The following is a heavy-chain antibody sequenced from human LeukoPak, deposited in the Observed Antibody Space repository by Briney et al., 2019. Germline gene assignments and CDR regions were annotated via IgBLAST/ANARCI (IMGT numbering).Heavy chain of an antibody. CDR3: AKRAHSGSYYTAFDV. D-gene: IGHD1-26*01. CDR2: ISGSGGTT. Sequence: GGSLRLSCAASGFTFSSYAMTWVRQAPGKGLECVASISGSGGTTYYADSVKGRLTISRDNAKNTLYLRMDSLRAEETAVYYCAKRAHSGSYYTAFDVWGQGTMVTASS. CDR1: GFTFSSYA. J-gene: IGHJ3*01. V-gene: IGHV3-23*01.